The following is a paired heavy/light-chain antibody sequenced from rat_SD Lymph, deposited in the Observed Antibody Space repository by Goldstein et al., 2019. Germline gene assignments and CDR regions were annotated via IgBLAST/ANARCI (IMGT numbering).Light chain of an antibody. Sequence: DIQMTQSPASLSASLGETVTIQCRASEDIYSGLAWYQQKPGKSPQLLIYGASSLQDGVPSRFSGSGSGTQYSLKISSMQTEDEGVYFCQQGLKYPYTFGAGTKLELK. CDR1: EDIYSG. J-gene: IGKJ2-3*01. CDR3: QQGLKYPYT. CDR2: GAS. V-gene: IGKV12S26*01.
Heavy chain of an antibody. Sequence: EVQLVESGGGLVQPGRSLKLSCVASGFTFSNYGMNWIRQAPGKGLEWVAYISSGSSYIYYAETVKGRFTISRDNAKNTLYLQMTSLRSEDTALYYCARRYYDGTYRLRGYVMDAWGQGASVTVSS. CDR1: GFTFSNYG. CDR2: ISSGSSYI. CDR3: ARRYYDGTYRLRGYVMDA. D-gene: IGHD1-12*02. J-gene: IGHJ4*01. V-gene: IGHV5-34*01.